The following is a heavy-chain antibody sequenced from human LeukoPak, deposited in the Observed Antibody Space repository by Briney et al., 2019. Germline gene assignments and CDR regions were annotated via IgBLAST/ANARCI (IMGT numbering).Heavy chain of an antibody. J-gene: IGHJ5*02. CDR2: IYTSGST. V-gene: IGHV4-61*02. Sequence: SETLSLTCTVSGGSISSGSYYWSWIRQPAGKGLEWIGRIYTSGSTNYNPSLKSRVTISVDTSNNQFSLKLSSVTAADTAVYYCAGDLLGVTTDFSPNWFDPWGQGTLVTVSS. CDR3: AGDLLGVTTDFSPNWFDP. D-gene: IGHD2-8*02. CDR1: GGSISSGSYY.